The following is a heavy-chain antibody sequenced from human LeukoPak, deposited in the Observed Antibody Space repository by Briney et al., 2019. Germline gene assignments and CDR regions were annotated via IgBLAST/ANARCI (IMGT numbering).Heavy chain of an antibody. Sequence: GGSLRLSCAASGFTFSSYSMNWVRQAPGKGLEWVSSISSSSSYIYYADSVKGRFTISRDNAKNSLYLQMNSLRAEDTAVYYCAREGWSGYYSDYWGQGTLVTVSS. CDR1: GFTFSSYS. V-gene: IGHV3-21*01. J-gene: IGHJ4*02. CDR2: ISSSSSYI. CDR3: AREGWSGYYSDY. D-gene: IGHD3-3*01.